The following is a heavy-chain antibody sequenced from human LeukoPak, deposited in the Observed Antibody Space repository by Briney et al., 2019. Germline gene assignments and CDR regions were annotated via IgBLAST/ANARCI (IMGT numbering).Heavy chain of an antibody. CDR3: ARSDIVATIGV. V-gene: IGHV4-61*08. D-gene: IGHD5-12*01. Sequence: SETLSLTCSVSGDYVHSTGYYWSWIRQPPGKGLEWIGYIFNSGSTNYNPSLKSRVTISLDTSKNQFSLKLSSVTAADTAVYYCARSDIVATIGVWGQGTLVTVSS. CDR2: IFNSGST. J-gene: IGHJ4*02. CDR1: GDYVHSTGYY.